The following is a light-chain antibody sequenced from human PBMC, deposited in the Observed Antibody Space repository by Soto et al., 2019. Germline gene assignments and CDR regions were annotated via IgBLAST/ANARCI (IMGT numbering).Light chain of an antibody. CDR3: QQYNSYSTWA. CDR2: DAS. CDR1: QSVNKW. J-gene: IGKJ1*01. Sequence: DIQMTQSPSTLSASVGHIFTITCRASQSVNKWLAWFQQKPGKVPKLLIFDASTLQTGVPSRFGGGGSGTEFTLTISGLQPADFATYYCQQYNSYSTWAFGPGTKVDIK. V-gene: IGKV1-5*01.